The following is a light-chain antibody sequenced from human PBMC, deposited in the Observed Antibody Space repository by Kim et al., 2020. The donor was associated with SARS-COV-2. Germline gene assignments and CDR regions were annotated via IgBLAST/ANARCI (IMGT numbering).Light chain of an antibody. CDR1: QDISNH. V-gene: IGKV1-33*01. J-gene: IGKJ4*01. CDR3: QKYDDLPL. Sequence: DIQMTQSPSSLSASVGDRVTITCQASQDISNHLNWYQQKPGKAPKLLIYDASNLETGVPSRFSGSGSGTDFTFTISSLQPEDIATYYCQKYDDLPLFGGGTKVDIK. CDR2: DAS.